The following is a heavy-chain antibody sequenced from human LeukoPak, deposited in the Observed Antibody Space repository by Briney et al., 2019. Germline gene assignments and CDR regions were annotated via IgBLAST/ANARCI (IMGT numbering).Heavy chain of an antibody. V-gene: IGHV3-74*01. D-gene: IGHD4-17*01. CDR3: ARSTTHPYYNYMDV. CDR1: GFTFSSYW. J-gene: IGHJ6*03. CDR2: INSDGSTT. Sequence: GGSLRLSCVASGFTFSSYWMHWVHQAPGEGLVWVSRINSDGSTTTYADSVKGRFTISRDNAKNTLYLQMNSLRVEDTAVYYCARSTTHPYYNYMDVWGKGTTVTLSS.